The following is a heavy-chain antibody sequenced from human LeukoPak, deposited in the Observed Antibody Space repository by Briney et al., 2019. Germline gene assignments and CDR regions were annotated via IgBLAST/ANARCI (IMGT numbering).Heavy chain of an antibody. CDR3: ASRKLGNDY. CDR1: GGSISSSNYY. Sequence: SETLSLTCTVSGGSISSSNYYWGWIRQPPGKGLEWIASIYYSGSTYYNPSLKSRVTISVDTSKNQFSLKLSSVTAADTAVYYCASRKLGNDYWGQGTLVTVSS. V-gene: IGHV4-39*07. J-gene: IGHJ4*01. D-gene: IGHD7-27*01. CDR2: IYYSGST.